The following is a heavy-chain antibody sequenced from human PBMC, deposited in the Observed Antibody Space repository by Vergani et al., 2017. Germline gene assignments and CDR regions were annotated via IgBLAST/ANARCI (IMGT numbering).Heavy chain of an antibody. CDR1: GGSFSGYY. V-gene: IGHV4-34*01. CDR3: AKERGYSYGSNAFDI. J-gene: IGHJ3*02. CDR2: INHSGST. D-gene: IGHD5-18*01. Sequence: QVQLQQWGAGLLQPSETLSLTCAVYGGSFSGYYWSWIRQPPGKGLEWIGEINHSGSTNYNPSLKSRVTISVDTSKNQFSLKLSSVTAADTAVYYCAKERGYSYGSNAFDIWGQGTMVTVSS.